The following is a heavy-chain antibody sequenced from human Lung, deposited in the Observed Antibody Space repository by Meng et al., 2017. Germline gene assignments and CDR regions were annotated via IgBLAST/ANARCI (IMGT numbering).Heavy chain of an antibody. J-gene: IGHJ2*01. CDR2: IYNSGST. Sequence: VQLRESGPGLVKPSQTLSLTCTVSGGSISSSNYYWSWIRQPPGKGLEWSGHIYNSGSTYYNPSLKSRITISVDTSKNQFSLKLSSVTAADTAVYYCARGQKGYFDLWGRDTLVTVAS. CDR3: ARGQKGYFDL. CDR1: GGSISSSNYY. V-gene: IGHV4-30-4*01.